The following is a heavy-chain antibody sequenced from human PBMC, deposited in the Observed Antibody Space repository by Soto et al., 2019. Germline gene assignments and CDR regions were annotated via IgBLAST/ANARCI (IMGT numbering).Heavy chain of an antibody. V-gene: IGHV4-59*12. Sequence: SETLSLTCTVSGGSISSYYWSWIRQPPGKGLEWIGYIYYSGSTNYNPSLKSRVTISVDRSKNQFSLKLSSVTAADTAVYYCGRDSTMRTYGMDVWGQGTTVTVSS. CDR2: IYYSGST. J-gene: IGHJ6*02. D-gene: IGHD3-22*01. CDR1: GGSISSYY. CDR3: GRDSTMRTYGMDV.